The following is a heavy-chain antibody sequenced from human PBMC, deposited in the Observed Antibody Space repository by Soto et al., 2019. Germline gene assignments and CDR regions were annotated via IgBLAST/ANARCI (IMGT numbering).Heavy chain of an antibody. CDR3: ARSYSYGPELNGMDV. D-gene: IGHD5-18*01. J-gene: IGHJ6*02. CDR2: IDWDDDK. V-gene: IGHV2-70*11. Sequence: SGPTLVNPTQTLTLTCTFSGFSLSTSGMCVSWIRQPPGKALEWLARIDWDDDKYYSTSLKTRLTISKDTSKNQVVLTMTNMDPVDTATYYCARSYSYGPELNGMDVWGQGTTVTVSS. CDR1: GFSLSTSGMC.